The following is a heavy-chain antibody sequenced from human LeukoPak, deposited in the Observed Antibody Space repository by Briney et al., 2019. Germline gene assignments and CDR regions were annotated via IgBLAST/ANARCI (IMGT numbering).Heavy chain of an antibody. CDR2: ISYDGSNK. CDR3: AKSIAARTFDY. V-gene: IGHV3-30*18. CDR1: GFTFSSYG. Sequence: GGSLRLSCAASGFTFSSYGMHWVRQAPGKGLEWVAVISYDGSNKYYADSVKGRFTISRDNSKNTLYLQMNSLRAEDTAVYYCAKSIAARTFDYWGQGTLVTVSS. J-gene: IGHJ4*02. D-gene: IGHD6-6*01.